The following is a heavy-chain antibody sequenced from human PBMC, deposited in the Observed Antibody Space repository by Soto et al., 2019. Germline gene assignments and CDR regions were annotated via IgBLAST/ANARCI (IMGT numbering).Heavy chain of an antibody. CDR1: GYTFTSYG. D-gene: IGHD1-26*01. J-gene: IGHJ4*02. CDR2: TNANNGDT. V-gene: IGHV1-18*04. CDR3: SRFGAYGSH. Sequence: QVQLVQSGPELKKPGASVKVSCKASGYTFTSYGISWVRQAPGQGLEWMGRTNANNGDTDYRQKFQGRITMTADASTDTVYMDLRNLTTDDTGVYYCSRFGAYGSHWGQGTQITVSS.